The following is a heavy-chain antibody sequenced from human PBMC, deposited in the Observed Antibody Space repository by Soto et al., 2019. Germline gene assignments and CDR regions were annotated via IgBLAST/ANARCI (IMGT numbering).Heavy chain of an antibody. J-gene: IGHJ5*02. Sequence: QVQLQESGPGLVKPSGTLSLTCAVSGASISSGWWTWVRQPPGKGLEWIGETLYSGRTNYNSSLNSRVTISIDKSKKQFSLNLSSVTAADTAVYYCSSRVTDATTWGQGTLVNVSS. CDR3: SSRVTDATT. V-gene: IGHV4-4*02. CDR1: GASISSGW. D-gene: IGHD3-10*01. CDR2: TLYSGRT.